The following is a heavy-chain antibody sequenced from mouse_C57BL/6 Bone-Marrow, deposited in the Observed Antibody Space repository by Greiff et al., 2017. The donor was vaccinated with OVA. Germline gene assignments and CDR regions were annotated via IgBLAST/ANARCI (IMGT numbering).Heavy chain of an antibody. CDR1: GYSFTGYY. J-gene: IGHJ3*01. Sequence: EVHLVESGPELVKPGASVKISCKASGYSFTGYYMNWVKQSPEKSLEWIGEINPSTGGTTYNQKFKAKATLTVDKSSSTAYMQLKSLTSEDSAVYYCARDGYYWFAYWGQGTLVTVSA. V-gene: IGHV1-42*01. CDR3: ARDGYYWFAY. D-gene: IGHD2-3*01. CDR2: INPSTGGT.